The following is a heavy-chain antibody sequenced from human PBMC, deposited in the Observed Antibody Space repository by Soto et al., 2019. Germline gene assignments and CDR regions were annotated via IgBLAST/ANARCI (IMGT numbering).Heavy chain of an antibody. V-gene: IGHV1-8*01. Sequence: QVQLVQSGTEVKTSGASVKVSCKASGYSFTSYDNNWLRQATGQGPEWMGWVNPNTGDTGLAQRFQARVTLSSDTSINTAYVEVSSLRPDDTAIYFCARAPRPAAIAVLDHWGQGTLVAVSS. J-gene: IGHJ4*02. CDR2: VNPNTGDT. CDR3: ARAPRPAAIAVLDH. D-gene: IGHD6-19*01. CDR1: GYSFTSYD.